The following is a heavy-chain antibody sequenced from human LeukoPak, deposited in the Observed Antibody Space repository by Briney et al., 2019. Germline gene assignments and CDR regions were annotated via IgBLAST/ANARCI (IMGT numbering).Heavy chain of an antibody. CDR1: GGSISSGDYY. CDR3: AGAGVVAATVEAFDI. Sequence: SQTLSLTCTVSGGSISSGDYYWSWIRQPPGKGLEWIGYIYYSGSTYYNPSLKSRVTISVDTSKNQFSLKLSSVTAADTAVYYCAGAGVVAATVEAFDIWGQGTMVTVSS. D-gene: IGHD2-15*01. V-gene: IGHV4-30-4*08. CDR2: IYYSGST. J-gene: IGHJ3*02.